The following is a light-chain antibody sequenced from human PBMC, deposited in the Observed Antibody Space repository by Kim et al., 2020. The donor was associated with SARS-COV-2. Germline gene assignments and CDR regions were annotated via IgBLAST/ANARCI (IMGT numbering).Light chain of an antibody. CDR3: AAWDDSLNGPV. J-gene: IGLJ3*02. Sequence: ELTQPPSASGTPGQRVTVSCSGSSSNIGNNTVNWYQQFPGTAPKLLIYNHTQRPSGVPDRFSASKSGTSGSLAISGLQSEDEADYYCAAWDDSLNGPVFGGGTQLTVL. CDR1: SSNIGNNT. V-gene: IGLV1-44*01. CDR2: NHT.